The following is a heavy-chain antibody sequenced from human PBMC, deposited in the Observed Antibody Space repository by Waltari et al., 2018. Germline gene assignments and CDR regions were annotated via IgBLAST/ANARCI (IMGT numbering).Heavy chain of an antibody. CDR3: ARATEMATPYFGTYWYFDL. CDR1: GGSISSGSYY. CDR2: IYTSGST. V-gene: IGHV4-61*02. Sequence: QVQLQESGPGLVKPSQTLSLTCTVSGGSISSGSYYWSWIRQPAGKGLEWIGRIYTSGSTNYNPSLKSRVTISVDTSKNQFSLKLSSVTAADTAVYYCARATEMATPYFGTYWYFDLWGRGTLVTVSS. D-gene: IGHD5-12*01. J-gene: IGHJ2*01.